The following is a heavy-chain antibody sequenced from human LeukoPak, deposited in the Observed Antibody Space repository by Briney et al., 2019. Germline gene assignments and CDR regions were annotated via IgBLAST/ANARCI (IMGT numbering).Heavy chain of an antibody. D-gene: IGHD6-6*01. V-gene: IGHV1-2*02. Sequence: ASVKVSCKASGYTFTAYYMHWVRQAPGQGPEWMGWINPNSGVANYAQKFQGRVIMTSDTSISTAYMEFSRLRSDDTAMYYCARDLGVTVRPFSLFYWGQGTLVTVSS. CDR2: INPNSGVA. CDR1: GYTFTAYY. J-gene: IGHJ4*02. CDR3: ARDLGVTVRPFSLFY.